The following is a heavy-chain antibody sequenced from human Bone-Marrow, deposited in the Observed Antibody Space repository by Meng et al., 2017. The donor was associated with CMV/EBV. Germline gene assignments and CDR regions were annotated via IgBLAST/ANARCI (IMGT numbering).Heavy chain of an antibody. V-gene: IGHV6-1*01. CDR1: GDSVSSNSAA. Sequence: LRLSCAISGDSVSSNSAAWIWVRQSPSRGLEWLGRTYYRSKWFNDYAESVKTRITVTPDISKNQLSLQLNSVTPEDTAVYFCARIGSGGSCDYWGQGTLVTVSS. CDR2: TYYRSKWFN. D-gene: IGHD2-15*01. J-gene: IGHJ4*02. CDR3: ARIGSGGSCDY.